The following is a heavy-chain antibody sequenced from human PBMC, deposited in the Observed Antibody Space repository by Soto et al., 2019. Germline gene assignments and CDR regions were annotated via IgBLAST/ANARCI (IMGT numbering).Heavy chain of an antibody. D-gene: IGHD2-15*01. CDR3: ARVAHRMAPYHWFHP. CDR1: GYTFTSYG. V-gene: IGHV1-18*04. Sequence: ASVKVSCKASGYTFTSYGISWVRQAPGQGLEWMGWISAYNGNTNYAQKLQGRVTMTTDTSTSTAYMELRSLRSDDTAVYYCARVAHRMAPYHWFHPWGRGTLVTVSS. J-gene: IGHJ5*02. CDR2: ISAYNGNT.